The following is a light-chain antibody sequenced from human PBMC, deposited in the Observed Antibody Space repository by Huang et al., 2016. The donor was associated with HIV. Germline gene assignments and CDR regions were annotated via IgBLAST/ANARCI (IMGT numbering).Light chain of an antibody. Sequence: EIVLTQSPGTLSLSPGERATVSCRASQSVSSTYLAWYQQQPGQAPRLLIYGASSRATGIPDRFSGSGSGTDFTLTISRLEPEDFAVYYCQQYLTSPNTFGQGTKLEIK. J-gene: IGKJ2*01. CDR1: QSVSSTY. CDR2: GAS. CDR3: QQYLTSPNT. V-gene: IGKV3-20*01.